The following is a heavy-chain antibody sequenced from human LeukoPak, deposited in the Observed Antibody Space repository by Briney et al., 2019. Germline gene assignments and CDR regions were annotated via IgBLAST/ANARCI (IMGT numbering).Heavy chain of an antibody. J-gene: IGHJ4*02. V-gene: IGHV3-48*01. CDR3: ARQSRPGYFDY. Sequence: GGSLRLSCEASGFIFSTHSMNWVRQAPGKGLEWVSYISSSSSTIYYADSVKGRFTISRDNAKNSLSLQMNSLRAEDTAVFYCARQSRPGYFDYWGQGTLVTVSS. CDR1: GFIFSTHS. CDR2: ISSSSSTI.